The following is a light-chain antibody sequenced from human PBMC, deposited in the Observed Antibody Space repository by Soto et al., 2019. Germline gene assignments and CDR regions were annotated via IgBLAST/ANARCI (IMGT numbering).Light chain of an antibody. CDR1: QSVSSSY. Sequence: EIVLTQSPGTLSLSPGERATLSCRASQSVSSSYLAWYQQKPGQAPRLLVYAASSRATGIPDRFSGSGSVTDFTLTITRLEPEDFAVYYCQQYSISPCTFGQGTKLEIK. CDR2: AAS. V-gene: IGKV3-20*01. CDR3: QQYSISPCT. J-gene: IGKJ2*02.